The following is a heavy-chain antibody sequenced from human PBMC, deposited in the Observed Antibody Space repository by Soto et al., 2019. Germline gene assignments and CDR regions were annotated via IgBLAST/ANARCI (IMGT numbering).Heavy chain of an antibody. CDR3: AREDFWSGFLNWFDP. J-gene: IGHJ5*02. V-gene: IGHV4-30-4*01. Sequence: QVQLQESGPGLVKPSQTLSLTCTVSGGSISSGDYYWSWIRQPPGKGLEWIGYIYYSGSTYYNPSLQSRVTISVYTSKNQFSLKLSSVTAADTAVYYCAREDFWSGFLNWFDPWGQGTLVTVSS. CDR1: GGSISSGDYY. CDR2: IYYSGST. D-gene: IGHD3-3*01.